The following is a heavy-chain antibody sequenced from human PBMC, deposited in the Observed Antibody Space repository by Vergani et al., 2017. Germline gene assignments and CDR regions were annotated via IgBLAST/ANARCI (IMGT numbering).Heavy chain of an antibody. V-gene: IGHV3-21*01. CDR3: ARDFALGDPGGWEQWLVPQNYYYYGMDV. D-gene: IGHD6-19*01. Sequence: EVQLVESGGGLVKPGGSLRLSCAASGFTFSSYSMNWVRQAPGKGLEWVSSISSSSSYIYYADSVKGRFTISRDNAKNSLYLQMNSLRAEDTAVYYCARDFALGDPGGWEQWLVPQNYYYYGMDVWGQGTTVTVSS. CDR1: GFTFSSYS. J-gene: IGHJ6*02. CDR2: ISSSSSYI.